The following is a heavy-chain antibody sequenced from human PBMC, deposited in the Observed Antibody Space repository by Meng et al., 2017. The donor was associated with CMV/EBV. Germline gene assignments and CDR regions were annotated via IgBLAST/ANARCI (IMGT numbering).Heavy chain of an antibody. V-gene: IGHV1-8*01. CDR3: ASRTSSIAARNYYYGMDV. CDR1: GYTFTSYD. Sequence: GESLKISCKASGYTFTSYDINWVRQATGQGLEWMGWMNPNSGNTGYAQKFQGRVTMTRNTSISTAYMELSSLRSEDTAVYYCASRTSSIAARNYYYGMDVWGQGTTVTVSS. J-gene: IGHJ6*02. D-gene: IGHD6-6*01. CDR2: MNPNSGNT.